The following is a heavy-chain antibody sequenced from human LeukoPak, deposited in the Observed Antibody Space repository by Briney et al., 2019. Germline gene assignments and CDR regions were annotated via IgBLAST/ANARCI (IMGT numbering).Heavy chain of an antibody. Sequence: SETLSLTCTVSGGSISSYYWSWIRQPPGKGLEWIGFIYYSGSTNYNPSLKSRVTISVDTSKNQSSLKLSSVTAADTAVYYCAGVPLGYCSGGSCQTSYGMDVWGQGTTVTVSS. CDR3: AGVPLGYCSGGSCQTSYGMDV. CDR1: GGSISSYY. J-gene: IGHJ6*02. D-gene: IGHD2-15*01. CDR2: IYYSGST. V-gene: IGHV4-59*08.